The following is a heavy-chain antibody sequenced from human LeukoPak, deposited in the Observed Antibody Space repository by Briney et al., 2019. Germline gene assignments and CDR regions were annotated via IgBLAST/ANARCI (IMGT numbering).Heavy chain of an antibody. V-gene: IGHV3-30*18. J-gene: IGHJ4*02. CDR3: AKDVGDSSGYYYGGTGFFDY. Sequence: PGGSLRLSCAASGFTFSSYGMHWVRQAPGKGLEWVAVISYDGSNKYCADSVKGRFTISRDNSKNTLYLQMNSLRAEDTAVYYCAKDVGDSSGYYYGGTGFFDYWGQGTLVTVSS. D-gene: IGHD3-22*01. CDR1: GFTFSSYG. CDR2: ISYDGSNK.